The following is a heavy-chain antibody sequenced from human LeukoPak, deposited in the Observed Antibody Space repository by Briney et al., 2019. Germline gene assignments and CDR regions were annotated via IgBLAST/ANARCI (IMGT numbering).Heavy chain of an antibody. CDR1: GGSISSSSYY. V-gene: IGHV4-39*07. CDR2: IYYSGST. CDR3: ARVSVGAFDI. Sequence: SETLSLTCTVSGGSISSSSYYWGWIRQPPGKGLEWIGSIYYSGSTNYNPSLKSRVTISVDTSKNQFSLKLSSVTAADTAVFYCARVSVGAFDIWGQGTMATVSS. J-gene: IGHJ3*02.